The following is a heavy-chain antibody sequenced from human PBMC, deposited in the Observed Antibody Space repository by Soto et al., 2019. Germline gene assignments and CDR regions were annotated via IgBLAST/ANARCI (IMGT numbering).Heavy chain of an antibody. J-gene: IGHJ4*02. V-gene: IGHV3-33*01. CDR2: IWYDGSNK. CDR1: GFTFSSYG. D-gene: IGHD6-13*01. CDR3: ARDRTPGIAAAGQDY. Sequence: QVQLVESGGGVVQPGRSLRLSCAASGFTFSSYGMHWVRQAPGKGLEWVAVIWYDGSNKYYADSVKGRVTISRDNSKNTLYLQMNSLRAEDTAVYYCARDRTPGIAAAGQDYWVQGTLVTVSS.